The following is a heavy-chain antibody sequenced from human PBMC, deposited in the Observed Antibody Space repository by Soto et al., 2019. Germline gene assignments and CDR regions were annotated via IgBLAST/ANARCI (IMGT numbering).Heavy chain of an antibody. CDR1: GCTFSNYG. D-gene: IGHD2-2*01. CDR3: ARVVTGAAAWFGA. V-gene: IGHV1-18*01. Sequence: ASVKVSCKTAGCTFSNYGITWVRQAPGQPLEWLGWISLYSDGTNYAQKFQGRVSMTTDTSTTTAYMELRSLRSDDTAVYYCARVVTGAAAWFGAWGQGTLVTGSS. CDR2: ISLYSDGT. J-gene: IGHJ5*02.